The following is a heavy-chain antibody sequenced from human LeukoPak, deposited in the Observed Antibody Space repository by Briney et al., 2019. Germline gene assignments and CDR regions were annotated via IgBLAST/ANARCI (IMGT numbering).Heavy chain of an antibody. Sequence: GGSLRLSCAASAFTFSEYWMHWVRQAPGKGLVWVSRIRTDGDTSYADSARGRFTISSDNSKNTLYLQMNSLRAEDTAVYYCAGDARVGDPFDYWGQGTLVTVSS. V-gene: IGHV3-74*01. CDR2: IRTDGDT. J-gene: IGHJ4*02. D-gene: IGHD4-17*01. CDR1: AFTFSEYW. CDR3: AGDARVGDPFDY.